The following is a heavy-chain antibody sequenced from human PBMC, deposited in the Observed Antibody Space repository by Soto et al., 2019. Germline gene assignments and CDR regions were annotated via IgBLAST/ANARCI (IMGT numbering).Heavy chain of an antibody. V-gene: IGHV3-7*05. Sequence: GRSLRLSCAASGFTLSSYWMTWVRRAPGKGLEWVANIEEDGSEKYYVDSVKGRFTISRDNAKNSLFLQMDSLRAEDTAVYYCARARRSGFNRYECDFCGQRALVTVSS. J-gene: IGHJ4*02. CDR1: GFTLSSYW. D-gene: IGHD6-25*01. CDR2: IEEDGSEK. CDR3: ARARRSGFNRYECDF.